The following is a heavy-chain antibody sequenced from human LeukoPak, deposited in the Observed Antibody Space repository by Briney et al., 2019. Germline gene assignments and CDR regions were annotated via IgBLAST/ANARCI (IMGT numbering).Heavy chain of an antibody. V-gene: IGHV4-59*01. J-gene: IGHJ4*02. CDR1: GASISSYY. CDR3: ARVGGYSGYAWLDY. Sequence: SETLSLTCTVSGASISSYYWSWIRQPPGKGLEWIAYIYYSGSTNYNPSLKSRVTISVDTSKKEFSLKLSSVTAADTAVYYCARVGGYSGYAWLDYWGQGTLVTVSS. D-gene: IGHD5-12*01. CDR2: IYYSGST.